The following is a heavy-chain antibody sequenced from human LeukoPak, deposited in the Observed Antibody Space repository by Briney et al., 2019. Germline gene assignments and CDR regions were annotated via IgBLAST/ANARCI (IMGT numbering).Heavy chain of an antibody. CDR2: MNPNSGNT. J-gene: IGHJ6*03. D-gene: IGHD3-9*01. V-gene: IGHV1-8*01. Sequence: ASVKVSCKASGYTFTSYDINWVRQATGQGLEWMGWMNPNSGNTGYAQKFQGRVTMTRNTSISTAYMELSSLRSEDTAVYYCARGQGGYDILTGQVYYYYYYMDVWGKGTTVTVSS. CDR3: ARGQGGYDILTGQVYYYYYYMDV. CDR1: GYTFTSYD.